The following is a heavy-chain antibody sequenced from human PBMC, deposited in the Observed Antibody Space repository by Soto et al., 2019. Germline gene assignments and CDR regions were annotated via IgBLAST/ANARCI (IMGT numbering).Heavy chain of an antibody. CDR1: GGTFSSYA. V-gene: IGHV1-69*01. Sequence: QVQLVQSGAEVKKPGSSVKVSCKASGGTFSSYAISWVRQAPGQGLEWMGGIIPIFGTANYAQKFHGRVTITADESTSTAYMELSSLGSEDTAVYYCARVDDSSGYYYVGYCDYWGQGTLVTVSS. D-gene: IGHD3-22*01. CDR2: IIPIFGTA. J-gene: IGHJ4*02. CDR3: ARVDDSSGYYYVGYCDY.